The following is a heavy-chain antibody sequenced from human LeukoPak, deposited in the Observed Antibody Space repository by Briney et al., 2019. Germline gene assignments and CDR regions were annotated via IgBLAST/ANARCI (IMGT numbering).Heavy chain of an antibody. D-gene: IGHD6-19*01. V-gene: IGHV3-30*03. CDR1: MFTFHNHG. CDR3: ARETTWGQWYFVH. CDR2: IAADGGVK. J-gene: IGHJ4*02. Sequence: PGGSLRLSCVTSMFTFHNHGMHWVRQAPGKGLEWVAVIAADGGVKYYAASVRGRFILSRKNSKNKLFLQVKHVLGEDDAVDYYARETTWGQWYFVHWGQGTPVIVSS.